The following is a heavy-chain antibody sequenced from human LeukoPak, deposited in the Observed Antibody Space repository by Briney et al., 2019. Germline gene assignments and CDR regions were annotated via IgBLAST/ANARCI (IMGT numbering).Heavy chain of an antibody. CDR3: TRDHGLDV. CDR2: INSDGSAT. J-gene: IGHJ6*02. Sequence: QPGGSLRLSCAASGFTFSSYWMSRVRQAPGKGLMWVSQINSDGSATSCADPVKGRCTISRDNAKNMLYLEMNSLRVEDTAVYFCTRDHGLDVWGQGTTVTVSS. CDR1: GFTFSSYW. V-gene: IGHV3-74*01.